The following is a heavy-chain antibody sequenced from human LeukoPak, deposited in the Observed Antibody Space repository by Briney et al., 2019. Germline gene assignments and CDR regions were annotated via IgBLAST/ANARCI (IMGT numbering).Heavy chain of an antibody. V-gene: IGHV1-46*01. CDR1: GYTFPNYY. J-gene: IGHJ4*02. CDR2: INPSTDNT. CDR3: AKGPLRDYSDSSGYRRGGYYFDY. Sequence: ASVKVSCKASGYTFPNYYIHWVRQAPGQGLEWMGIINPSTDNTMYAQKFQGRVAMTRGTSTNTVYMELSSLRTEDTAVYYCAKGPLRDYSDSSGYRRGGYYFDYWGEGTLVTVSS. D-gene: IGHD3-22*01.